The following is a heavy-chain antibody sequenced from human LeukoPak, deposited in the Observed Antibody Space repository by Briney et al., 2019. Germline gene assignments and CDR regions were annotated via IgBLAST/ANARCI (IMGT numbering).Heavy chain of an antibody. D-gene: IGHD3-10*01. V-gene: IGHV3-53*01. CDR1: GFTVSSNY. CDR3: ARDRYTRIWFGEFFDY. Sequence: GGSLRLSCAASGFTVSSNYMGWVRQAPGKGLECVSVIGSDGRTYYANSVKGRFTISRDISKNMLYLQMNSLRADDTAVYYCARDRYTRIWFGEFFDYWGQGTLVTVSS. CDR2: IGSDGRT. J-gene: IGHJ4*02.